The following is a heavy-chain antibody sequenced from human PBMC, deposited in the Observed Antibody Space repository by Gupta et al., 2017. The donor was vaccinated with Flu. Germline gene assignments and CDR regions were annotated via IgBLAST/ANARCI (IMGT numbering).Heavy chain of an antibody. D-gene: IGHD1-26*01. Sequence: QLQLQESGPGLVKPSETLSLTCTVSGGSISSSSYYWGWIRQPPGKGLEWIGSIYYSGSTYYNPSLKSRVTISVDTSKNQFSLKLSSVTAADTAVYYCAIEGMWVGDYYYGMDVWCQGTTVTVSS. V-gene: IGHV4-39*02. CDR3: AIEGMWVGDYYYGMDV. J-gene: IGHJ6*02. CDR1: GGSISSSSYY. CDR2: IYYSGST.